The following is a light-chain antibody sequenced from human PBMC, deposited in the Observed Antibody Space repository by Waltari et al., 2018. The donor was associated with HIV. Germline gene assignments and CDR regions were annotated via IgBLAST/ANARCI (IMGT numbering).Light chain of an antibody. CDR1: NIVRKS. CDR3: QVWDSSNDHVV. Sequence: FVLPQPPSVSVAPGTTAPISCGGWNIVRKSVHWYKQLPGQAPVLVVRFNSDRPSGIPDRFSGSNSGHTATLTITSVEAGDEADYYCQVWDSSNDHVVFGGGTELTVL. CDR2: FNS. V-gene: IGLV3-21*04. J-gene: IGLJ3*02.